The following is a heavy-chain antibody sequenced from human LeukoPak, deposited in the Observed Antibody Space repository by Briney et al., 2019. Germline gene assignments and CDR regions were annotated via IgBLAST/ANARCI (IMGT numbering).Heavy chain of an antibody. CDR1: GFTFSSYA. J-gene: IGHJ4*02. CDR3: AKDRSLVVVIAILFDY. Sequence: GGSLRLSCAASGFTFSSYAMSWVRQPPGKGLEWVSAISGSGGSTYYADSVKGRFTISRDNSKNTLYLQMNSLRAEDTAVYYCAKDRSLVVVIAILFDYWGQGTLVTVSS. V-gene: IGHV3-23*01. CDR2: ISGSGGST. D-gene: IGHD2-21*01.